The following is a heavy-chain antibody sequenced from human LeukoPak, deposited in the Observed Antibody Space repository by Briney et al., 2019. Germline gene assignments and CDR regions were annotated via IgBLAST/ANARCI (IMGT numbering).Heavy chain of an antibody. Sequence: SETLSLTCTVSGGSISSYYWSWIRQPPGKGLEWIGYIYDSGSTNYNPSLKSRVTISVDTSKNQFSLKVSSVTAADTAVYYCARGYTSGWSPALDIWGQGTMVTVSS. CDR3: ARGYTSGWSPALDI. V-gene: IGHV4-59*01. D-gene: IGHD6-19*01. J-gene: IGHJ3*02. CDR1: GGSISSYY. CDR2: IYDSGST.